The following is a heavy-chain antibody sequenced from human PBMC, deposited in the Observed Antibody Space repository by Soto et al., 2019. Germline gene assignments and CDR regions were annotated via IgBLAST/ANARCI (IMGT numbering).Heavy chain of an antibody. J-gene: IGHJ4*02. Sequence: PGESLKIACEGSGYRFTNFCIGWVRQRPGKGLEWMGIIYSRDSDTRYSPSSQGQVTISVDRSISTAYLQWSSLKASDTAIYYCSIAHYNHNEGHFDFWGQGALVTVSS. CDR3: SIAHYNHNEGHFDF. D-gene: IGHD1-1*01. CDR2: IYSRDSDT. V-gene: IGHV5-51*01. CDR1: GYRFTNFC.